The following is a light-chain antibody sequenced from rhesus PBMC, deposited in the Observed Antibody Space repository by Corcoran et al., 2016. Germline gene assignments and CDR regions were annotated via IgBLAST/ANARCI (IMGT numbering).Light chain of an antibody. J-gene: IGKJ4*01. Sequence: DIQMTQSPSSLSASVGDRVTVTCRASQDINKELSWYQQKPGKAPTLLIYTASSLQTGVSSLFSGSGSGTDFTLTISSLQPEDVATYYCLQDYTTPLTFGGGTKVEIK. V-gene: IGKV1-94*01. CDR1: QDINKE. CDR3: LQDYTTPLT. CDR2: TAS.